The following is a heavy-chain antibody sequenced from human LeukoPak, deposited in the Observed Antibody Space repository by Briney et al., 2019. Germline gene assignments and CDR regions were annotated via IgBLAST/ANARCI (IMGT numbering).Heavy chain of an antibody. J-gene: IGHJ3*01. D-gene: IGHD3-3*01. CDR3: AKENYDFWSGYPDDAFDL. CDR1: AFTFTSYA. CDR2: ISGSGSST. Sequence: PGGSLRLSCAASAFTFTSYAMNWVRQAPGKGLEWVSGISGSGSSTYYADSVKGRFTISRDNSKNTLFLQMNSLRAEDTAVYYCAKENYDFWSGYPDDAFDLWGQGTMVTVSS. V-gene: IGHV3-23*01.